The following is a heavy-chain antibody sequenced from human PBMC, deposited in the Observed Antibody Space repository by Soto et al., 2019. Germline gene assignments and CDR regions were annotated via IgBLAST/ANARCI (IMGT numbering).Heavy chain of an antibody. CDR2: IIPIFGTA. CDR3: ARTAPMDAGDKYYYDF. J-gene: IGHJ4*02. D-gene: IGHD3-16*01. CDR1: GGTFSSYA. V-gene: IGHV1-69*13. Sequence: SVKVSCKASGGTFSSYAISWVRQAPGQGLEWMGGIIPIFGTAEYSQKFEDRITITADESTNTVYMDLRSLTSEDTAIYYCARTAPMDAGDKYYYDFWGQGALVTVSS.